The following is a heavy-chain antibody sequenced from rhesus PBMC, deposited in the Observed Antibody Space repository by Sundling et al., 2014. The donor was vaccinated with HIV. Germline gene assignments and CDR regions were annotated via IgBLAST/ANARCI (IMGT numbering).Heavy chain of an antibody. CDR1: GFSFSSYG. CDR3: AKWAVWIPGDY. V-gene: IGHV3S42*01. D-gene: IGHD3-3*01. CDR2: IYSGGGST. Sequence: EVQLVETGGALVQPGGSLKLSCAASGFSFSSYGMSWVRQAPGKGLEWVSVIYSGGGSTYYADSVKGRFTISRDNSKNTLSLQMNSLRAEDTAVYYCAKWAVWIPGDYWGQGVLVTVSS. J-gene: IGHJ4*01.